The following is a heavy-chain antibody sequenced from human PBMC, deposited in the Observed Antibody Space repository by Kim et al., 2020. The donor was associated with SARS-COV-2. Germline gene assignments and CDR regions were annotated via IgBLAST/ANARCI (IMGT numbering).Heavy chain of an antibody. J-gene: IGHJ4*02. V-gene: IGHV3-66*01. D-gene: IGHD3-22*01. Sequence: VKGRFILSKDNFKNTLYLQMNSLRAKDTAVYYCAKGAFLDSSGYRYYFDYWGQGTLVTVSS. CDR3: AKGAFLDSSGYRYYFDY.